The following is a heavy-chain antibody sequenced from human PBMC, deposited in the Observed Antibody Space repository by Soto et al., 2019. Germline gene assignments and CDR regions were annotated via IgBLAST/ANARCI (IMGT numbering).Heavy chain of an antibody. J-gene: IGHJ6*02. D-gene: IGHD3-22*01. CDR3: AREVNYYDSSGSLYYYYGMDV. CDR1: GGSFSGYY. V-gene: IGHV4-34*01. Sequence: SETLSLTCAVYGGSFSGYYWSWIRQPPGKGLEWIGEINHSGSTNYNPSLKSRVTISVDTSKNQFSLKLSSVTAADTAVYYCAREVNYYDSSGSLYYYYGMDVWGQGTTVTVSS. CDR2: INHSGST.